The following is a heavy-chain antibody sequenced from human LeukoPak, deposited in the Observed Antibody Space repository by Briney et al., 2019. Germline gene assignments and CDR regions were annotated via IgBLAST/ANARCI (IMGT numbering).Heavy chain of an antibody. Sequence: GGSLRLSCXASGFKFSSNWMSWVRQAPGKGLEWVANIKQDGSEKYYVDSVKGRFTISRDNAKNSLYLQMNSLRAEDTAVYYCAREGPSVTPYYWGQGTLVTVSS. V-gene: IGHV3-7*01. J-gene: IGHJ4*02. CDR3: AREGPSVTPYY. D-gene: IGHD4-17*01. CDR1: GFKFSSNW. CDR2: IKQDGSEK.